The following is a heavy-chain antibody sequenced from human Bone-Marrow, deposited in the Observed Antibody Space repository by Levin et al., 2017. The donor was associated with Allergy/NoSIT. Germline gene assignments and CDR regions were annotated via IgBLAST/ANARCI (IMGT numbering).Heavy chain of an antibody. CDR1: GGSISNSNYY. D-gene: IGHD5-12*01. Sequence: SQTLSLTCTVSGGSISNSNYYWSWIRQPAGKGLEWIGRIYTSGSTNYNPSLKSRVTISIDTSKNQFSLQLSSVTAADTAVYYCARVGALCGYDPYYFDYWGQGTLVTVSS. CDR2: IYTSGST. CDR3: ARVGALCGYDPYYFDY. V-gene: IGHV4-61*02. J-gene: IGHJ4*02.